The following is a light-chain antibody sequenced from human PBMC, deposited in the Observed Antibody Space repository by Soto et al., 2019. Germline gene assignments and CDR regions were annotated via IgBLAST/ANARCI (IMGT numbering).Light chain of an antibody. CDR2: GAS. CDR3: QQYGSSAYT. CDR1: QSVSSSS. V-gene: IGKV3-20*01. J-gene: IGKJ2*01. Sequence: EIVLTQSPGTLSLSPGERATLSCRASQSVSSSSLAWYQQKPGQAPRLLIYGASSRATGIPDRFSGSGSGTDFTLIISRLEPEDFAVYYCQQYGSSAYTFGQGTKVEIK.